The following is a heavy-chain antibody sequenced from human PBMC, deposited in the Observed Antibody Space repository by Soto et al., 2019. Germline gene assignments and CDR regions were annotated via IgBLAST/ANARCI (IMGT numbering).Heavy chain of an antibody. Sequence: GGSLRLSCAASGFTFSDYWMTWVRQAPGKGLEWVANIKYDGSEKYYVDSMKCRFTISRDNSKNSLYLQMNSLRAEDTAVYYCARHVDWAFDFWGQGTMVTVSS. J-gene: IGHJ3*01. D-gene: IGHD3-9*01. V-gene: IGHV3-7*01. CDR2: IKYDGSEK. CDR1: GFTFSDYW. CDR3: ARHVDWAFDF.